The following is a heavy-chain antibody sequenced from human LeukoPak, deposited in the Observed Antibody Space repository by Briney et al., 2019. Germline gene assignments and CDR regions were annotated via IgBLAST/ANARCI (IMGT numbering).Heavy chain of an antibody. CDR1: GYTFTSYD. V-gene: IGHV1-8*01. CDR3: ARGTYDSSGYRFYS. D-gene: IGHD3-22*01. CDR2: MNPNSGNT. Sequence: ASVKVSCKASGYTFTSYDINSVRQATGQGLEWMGWMNPNSGNTGYAQKLQGRVTLTRNKSINTASMDLSSLRSEDAAVYYCARGTYDSSGYRFYSWGQGTLVTVSS. J-gene: IGHJ4*02.